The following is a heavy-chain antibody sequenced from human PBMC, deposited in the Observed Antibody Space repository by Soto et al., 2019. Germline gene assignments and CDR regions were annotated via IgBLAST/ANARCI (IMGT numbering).Heavy chain of an antibody. J-gene: IGHJ6*02. CDR2: ISGSGGST. CDR1: GFTFSSYA. Sequence: EVQLLESGGGLVQPGGSLRLSCAASGFTFSSYAMSWVRQAPGKGLEWVSAISGSGGSTYYADSVKGRFTISRDNSKNTLYLQMNSLRAEDTAVYHCAKDLWSSGWYGDYGMDVWGQGTTVTVSS. V-gene: IGHV3-23*01. D-gene: IGHD6-19*01. CDR3: AKDLWSSGWYGDYGMDV.